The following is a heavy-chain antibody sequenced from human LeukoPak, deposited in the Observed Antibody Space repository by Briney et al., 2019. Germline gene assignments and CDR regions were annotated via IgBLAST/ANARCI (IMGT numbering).Heavy chain of an antibody. V-gene: IGHV3-53*01. Sequence: PAGSLRLSCAASGFTVSSNYMSWVRQAPGKGLEWVSVIYSGGSTYYADSVKGRFTISRDNSKNTLYLQMNSLRAEDTAVYYCARGHYDYYYYGMDVWGQGTTVTVSS. CDR3: ARGHYDYYYYGMDV. CDR2: IYSGGST. J-gene: IGHJ6*02. D-gene: IGHD3-16*01. CDR1: GFTVSSNY.